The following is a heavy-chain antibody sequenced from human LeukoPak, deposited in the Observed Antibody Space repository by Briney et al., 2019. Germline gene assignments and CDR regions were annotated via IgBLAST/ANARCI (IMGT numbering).Heavy chain of an antibody. Sequence: NPSETLSLTCTVSGGSISSSSYYWGWIRQPPGKGLEWIGSIYYSGSTYYNPSLKSRVTISVDTSKNQFSLKLSSVTAADTAVYYCARDGWSDPLDYWGQGTLVTVSS. V-gene: IGHV4-39*07. CDR3: ARDGWSDPLDY. J-gene: IGHJ4*02. CDR2: IYYSGST. CDR1: GGSISSSSYY. D-gene: IGHD3-3*01.